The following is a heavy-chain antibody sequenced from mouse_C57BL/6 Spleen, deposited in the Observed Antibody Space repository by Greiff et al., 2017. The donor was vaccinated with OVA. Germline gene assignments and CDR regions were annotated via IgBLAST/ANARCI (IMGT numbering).Heavy chain of an antibody. Sequence: EVQVVESGGDLVKPGGSLKLSCAASGFTFSSYGMSWVRQTPDKRLEWVATISSGGSYTYYPDSVKGRVTISRDNAKNTLYLQMSSLKSEDTAMYYCARRAPTTVVATEYFDVWGTGTTVTVSS. CDR3: ARRAPTTVVATEYFDV. V-gene: IGHV5-6*01. J-gene: IGHJ1*03. D-gene: IGHD1-1*01. CDR1: GFTFSSYG. CDR2: ISSGGSYT.